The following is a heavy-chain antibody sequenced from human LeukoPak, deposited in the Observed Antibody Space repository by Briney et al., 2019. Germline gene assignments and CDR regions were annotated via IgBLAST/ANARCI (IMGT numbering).Heavy chain of an antibody. CDR3: VAYMGVTGTFWY. D-gene: IGHD2-21*02. J-gene: IGHJ4*02. V-gene: IGHV4-39*01. CDR1: GGSISSGSYY. Sequence: SETLSLTCAVSGGSISSGSYYWGWIRQPPGKGLEWIGSIYYSGSTYYNPSLKSRVTISVDTSKNQFSLKLSSVTAADTAVYYCVAYMGVTGTFWYWGQGTLVTVSS. CDR2: IYYSGST.